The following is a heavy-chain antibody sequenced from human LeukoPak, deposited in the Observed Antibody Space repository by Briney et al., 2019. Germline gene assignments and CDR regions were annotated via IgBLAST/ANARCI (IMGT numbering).Heavy chain of an antibody. Sequence: GGSLRLSCAATEFTFSSYAMTWVRQAPGKGLEWVGRIKSKTDGGTTDYAAPVKGRFTISRDDSKNTLYLQMNSLKTEDTAVYYCTTVRVAAGDWGQGTLVTVSS. V-gene: IGHV3-15*01. CDR3: TTVRVAAGD. CDR1: EFTFSSYA. D-gene: IGHD6-13*01. CDR2: IKSKTDGGTT. J-gene: IGHJ4*02.